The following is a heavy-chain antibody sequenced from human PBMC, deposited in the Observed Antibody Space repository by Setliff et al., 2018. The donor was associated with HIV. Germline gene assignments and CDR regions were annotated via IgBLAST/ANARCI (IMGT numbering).Heavy chain of an antibody. CDR1: NGSISSTNHY. CDR3: ARLVGYYRSDNANYYYMDV. CDR2: VHYSGST. J-gene: IGHJ6*03. D-gene: IGHD3-16*02. V-gene: IGHV4-39*02. Sequence: SETLSLTCTVSNGSISSTNHYWGWIRQSPGKRLEWIGTVHYSGSTYYNPSLKSRLTISVDTSTNHFSLKLSSVAAADTAVYYCARLVGYYRSDNANYYYMDVWGKGTTVTVS.